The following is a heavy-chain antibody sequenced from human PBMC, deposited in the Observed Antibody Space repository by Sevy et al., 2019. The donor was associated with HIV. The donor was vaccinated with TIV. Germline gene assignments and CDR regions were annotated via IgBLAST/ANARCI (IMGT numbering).Heavy chain of an antibody. D-gene: IGHD2-2*02. V-gene: IGHV3-7*01. J-gene: IGHJ6*02. CDR2: IKQDRSEK. CDR3: ARERWVVVVPAAIGYYYGMDV. CDR1: GFTFSSYW. Sequence: GGSLRLSCVASGFTFSSYWMSGVRQAPGKGLEWVANIKQDRSEKYYVDSVKGRFTISRDNAKNSLYLQMNSLRAEDTAVYYCARERWVVVVPAAIGYYYGMDVWGQGTTVTVSS.